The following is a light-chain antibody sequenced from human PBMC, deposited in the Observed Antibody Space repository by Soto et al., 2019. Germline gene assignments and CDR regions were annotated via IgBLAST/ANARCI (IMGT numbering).Light chain of an antibody. V-gene: IGKV1-39*01. CDR3: QQSHSTPRT. CDR1: ESISTF. Sequence: DIQMTQSPSSLSASVRDRVTISCRASESISTFLNWYKQTPGNAPKLLIYGASTLHGGVPSSFRGSGSGTDFTLTIDSLQPEDFATYYCQQSHSTPRTFGQGTKIEI. CDR2: GAS. J-gene: IGKJ1*01.